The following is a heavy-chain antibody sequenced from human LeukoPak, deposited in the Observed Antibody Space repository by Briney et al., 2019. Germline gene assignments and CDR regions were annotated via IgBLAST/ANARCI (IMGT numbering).Heavy chain of an antibody. D-gene: IGHD3-3*01. Sequence: ASVKVSCKASRYTFTGYYIHWVRQAPGQGLEWMGWINPNSGGTNYAQKFQGRVTMTRDTSINTAYMELSRLRSDDTAVYYCARDQEWLKYWGQGTLVTVSS. V-gene: IGHV1-2*02. J-gene: IGHJ4*02. CDR1: RYTFTGYY. CDR3: ARDQEWLKY. CDR2: INPNSGGT.